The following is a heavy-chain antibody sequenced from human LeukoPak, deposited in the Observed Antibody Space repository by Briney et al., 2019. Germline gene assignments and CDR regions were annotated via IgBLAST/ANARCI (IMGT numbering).Heavy chain of an antibody. CDR1: GYIFTTYF. D-gene: IGHD3-9*01. CDR3: ARGGGYDILTGYQGY. V-gene: IGHV1-2*02. J-gene: IGHJ4*02. Sequence: ASVKVSCKASGYIFTTYFIHWVRQAPGQGLEWMGWINPNNGDTNYVQKFQGRVTMTRDTSISTAYMELTRLRSDDTAVYYCARGGGYDILTGYQGYWGQGTLVTVSS. CDR2: INPNNGDT.